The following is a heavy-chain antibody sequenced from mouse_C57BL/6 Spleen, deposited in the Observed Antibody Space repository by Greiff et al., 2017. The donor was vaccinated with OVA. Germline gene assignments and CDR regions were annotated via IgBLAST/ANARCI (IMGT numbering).Heavy chain of an antibody. J-gene: IGHJ4*01. Sequence: EVHLVESGGGLVKPGGSLKLSCAASGFTFSDYGMHWVRQAPEKGLEWVAYISSGSSTIYYADTVKGRFTISSDNAKHTLFMQMTSLRSKDTAMYYCARDLKYAMDYWGQGTSVTVSS. CDR1: GFTFSDYG. CDR3: ARDLKYAMDY. V-gene: IGHV5-17*01. CDR2: ISSGSSTI.